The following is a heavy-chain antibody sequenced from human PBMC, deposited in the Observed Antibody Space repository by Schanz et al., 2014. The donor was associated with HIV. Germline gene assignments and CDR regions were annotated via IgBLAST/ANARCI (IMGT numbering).Heavy chain of an antibody. Sequence: EVQLVESGGGVVQPGRSLRLSCAAFGLTFDDYAMTWVRQAPGKGLEWVSGISISGHSTYYADSVKGRFTISRDNAKNSLYLQMNSLRAEDTAVYYCARDAQGSWNWGYFDSSGQGTLVIVSS. D-gene: IGHD1-7*01. CDR3: ARDAQGSWNWGYFDS. CDR2: ISISGHST. J-gene: IGHJ4*02. V-gene: IGHV3-48*03. CDR1: GLTFDDYA.